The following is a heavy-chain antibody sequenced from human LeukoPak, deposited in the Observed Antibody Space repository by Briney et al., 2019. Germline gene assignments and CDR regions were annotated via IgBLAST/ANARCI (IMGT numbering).Heavy chain of an antibody. V-gene: IGHV1-58*01. CDR3: AAGYGSGSYWLGYFDY. CDR2: VVFGSGNT. CDR1: GFPFSNSA. Sequence: GASVKVSFKASGFPFSNSAVQGVRPARGQRLEWIGLVVFGSGNTNYAQKFQERVTITRDMSTSTAYMELSSLRSEDTAVYYCAAGYGSGSYWLGYFDYWGQGTLVTVSS. D-gene: IGHD3-10*01. J-gene: IGHJ4*02.